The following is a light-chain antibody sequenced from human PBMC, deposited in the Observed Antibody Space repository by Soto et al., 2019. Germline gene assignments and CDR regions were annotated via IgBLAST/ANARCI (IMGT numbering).Light chain of an antibody. Sequence: DLQMTQSPSSLSASVGDRVTITCQASQDIRKYLNWYQQKPGRAPKLLIYGGSILETGVPSRFSGSGDGTDFIFTISSLQPVDIATYYCQHYDNLPPFTFGPGTKVAIK. CDR1: QDIRKY. CDR2: GGS. V-gene: IGKV1-33*01. J-gene: IGKJ3*01. CDR3: QHYDNLPPFT.